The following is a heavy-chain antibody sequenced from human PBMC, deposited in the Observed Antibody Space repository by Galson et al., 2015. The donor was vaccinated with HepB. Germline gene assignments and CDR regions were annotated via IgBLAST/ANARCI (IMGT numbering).Heavy chain of an antibody. CDR3: ARGKYTIQWGSGWYFDL. V-gene: IGHV3-48*04. CDR2: ISSSSSTI. D-gene: IGHD2-15*01. CDR1: GFTFSSYS. Sequence: SLRLSCAASGFTFSSYSMNWVRQAPGKGLEWVSYISSSSSTIYYADSVKGRFTISRDNAKNSLYLQMNSLRAEDTAVYYCARGKYTIQWGSGWYFDLWGRGTLVTVSS. J-gene: IGHJ2*01.